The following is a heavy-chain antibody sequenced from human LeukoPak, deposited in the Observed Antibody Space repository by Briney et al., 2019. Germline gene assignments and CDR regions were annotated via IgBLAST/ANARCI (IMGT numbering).Heavy chain of an antibody. CDR2: ISGSGGST. CDR3: AKPPTVTRDY. Sequence: GGSLRLSCAASGFTFSSYAMSWVRQAPGKGLEWVSAISGSGGSTYYADSVKGRFTIPRDNSKDTLYLQMNSLRAEDTAVYYCAKPPTVTRDYWGQGTLVTVSS. V-gene: IGHV3-23*01. CDR1: GFTFSSYA. J-gene: IGHJ4*02. D-gene: IGHD4-17*01.